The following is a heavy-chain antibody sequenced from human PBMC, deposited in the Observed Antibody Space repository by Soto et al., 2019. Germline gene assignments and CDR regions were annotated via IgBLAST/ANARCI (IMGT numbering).Heavy chain of an antibody. V-gene: IGHV4-59*08. D-gene: IGHD3-9*01. J-gene: IGHJ6*03. CDR2: VYYTGST. Sequence: QVQLQESGPGLVRPSETLSLTCTVSGGSISNFYWSWIRQPPGKGLEWIGYVYYTGSTSYNPSLKRRVTFSAPSSRVQFSLRLNSVTAADTAVYYCARTVLGPDLLADSFVDYYYYMDVWGQGTTVTVSS. CDR3: ARTVLGPDLLADSFVDYYYYMDV. CDR1: GGSISNFY.